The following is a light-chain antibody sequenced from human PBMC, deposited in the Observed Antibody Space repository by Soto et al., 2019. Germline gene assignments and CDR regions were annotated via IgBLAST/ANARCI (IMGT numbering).Light chain of an antibody. CDR2: HAS. CDR3: QHYTSYPWT. J-gene: IGKJ1*01. V-gene: IGKV1-5*01. Sequence: DIQMTQSPSTLSASIGDRVTITCRASQTINNWLAWYQQKPGKAPNLLIYHASNLETGVPSRFSGSAFGTEFTLTISSLQPDDFATYYCQHYTSYPWTFGQGTMV. CDR1: QTINNW.